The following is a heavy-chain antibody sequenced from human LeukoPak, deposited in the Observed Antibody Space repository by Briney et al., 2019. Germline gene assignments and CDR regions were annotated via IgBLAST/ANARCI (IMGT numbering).Heavy chain of an antibody. CDR2: IRYDGRNK. Sequence: GGSLRLSCAASGFTSSSYGMHWVRQAPGKGLDWVAFIRYDGRNKYYADSVKGRFTISRDNSKNTLYLQMNSLRAEDTAVYYCAKALGMAGPLGQAFDIWGQGTMVTVSS. D-gene: IGHD5-24*01. CDR3: AKALGMAGPLGQAFDI. J-gene: IGHJ3*02. CDR1: GFTSSSYG. V-gene: IGHV3-30*02.